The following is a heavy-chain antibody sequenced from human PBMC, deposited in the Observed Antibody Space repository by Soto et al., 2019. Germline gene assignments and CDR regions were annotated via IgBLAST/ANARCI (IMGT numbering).Heavy chain of an antibody. Sequence: LRLSCTASGFTFSDSWMTWVRQAPGKGLEWVARIKPDESEKKYADSVKGRFSTSRDNAKNSMYLQMDSLRGEDTAVYYCVRGGSNYDSWGQGTLVTVSS. CDR3: VRGGSNYDS. CDR2: IKPDESEK. CDR1: GFTFSDSW. V-gene: IGHV3-7*01. J-gene: IGHJ5*02. D-gene: IGHD4-4*01.